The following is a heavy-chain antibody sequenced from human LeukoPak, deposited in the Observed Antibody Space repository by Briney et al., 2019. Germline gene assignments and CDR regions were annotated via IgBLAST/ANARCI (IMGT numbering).Heavy chain of an antibody. J-gene: IGHJ3*02. CDR1: GFTFSTYG. V-gene: IGHV3-30*18. CDR2: ISYDGTNK. CDR3: ANPITMIVADTFDI. Sequence: GSLRLSCAASGFTFSTYGMHWVRQAPGKGLEWVAAISYDGTNKYYADSVKGRFTISRDNSKNTLYLQMSSLRAEDTAAYCCANPITMIVADTFDIWGQGTMVTVSS. D-gene: IGHD3-22*01.